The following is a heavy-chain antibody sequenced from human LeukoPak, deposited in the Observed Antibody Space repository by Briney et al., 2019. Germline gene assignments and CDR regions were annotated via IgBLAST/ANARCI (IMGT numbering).Heavy chain of an antibody. CDR2: INSNSKTI. D-gene: IGHD6-13*01. CDR1: GFTFSDFS. J-gene: IGHJ5*02. Sequence: PGGSLRLSCTASGFTFSDFSMNWVRQAPGKGLEDIAYINSNSKTISYADSVKGRFTISRDNAKNSLYLQMNSLRVEDTAVYYCASRSTSWYRENNWFDPWGQGTLVTVSS. V-gene: IGHV3-48*01. CDR3: ASRSTSWYRENNWFDP.